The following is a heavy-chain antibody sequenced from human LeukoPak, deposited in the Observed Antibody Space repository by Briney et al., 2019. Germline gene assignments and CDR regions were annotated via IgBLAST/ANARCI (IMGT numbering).Heavy chain of an antibody. V-gene: IGHV3-64*01. CDR2: ISSNGDNT. CDR1: GFTFSSYA. Sequence: GGSLRLSCAASGFTFSSYAMHWVRQAPGKGLEYVSAISSNGDNTYYANSVKGRFTISRDNSKNTLYLQMASLRGEDTAVYYCARGSGYSSSWYLDYWGQGTLVTVSS. CDR3: ARGSGYSSSWYLDY. D-gene: IGHD6-13*01. J-gene: IGHJ4*02.